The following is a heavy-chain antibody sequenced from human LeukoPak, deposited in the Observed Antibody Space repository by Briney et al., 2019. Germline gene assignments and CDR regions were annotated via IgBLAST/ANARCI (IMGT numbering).Heavy chain of an antibody. J-gene: IGHJ5*02. CDR3: ARGGCSSTSCPEAGWFDP. V-gene: IGHV3-66*01. CDR1: GFTVSSNY. Sequence: PGGSLRLSCAASGFTVSSNYMSWVRQAPGKGLEWVSVIYSGGSTYYADSVKGRFTISRDNSKNTLYLQMNSLRAEDTAVYYCARGGCSSTSCPEAGWFDPWGQGTLVTVSS. CDR2: IYSGGST. D-gene: IGHD2-2*01.